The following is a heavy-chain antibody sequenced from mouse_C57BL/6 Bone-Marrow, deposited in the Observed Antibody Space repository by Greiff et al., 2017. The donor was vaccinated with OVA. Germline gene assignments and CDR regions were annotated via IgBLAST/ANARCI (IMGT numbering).Heavy chain of an antibody. V-gene: IGHV2-6*01. D-gene: IGHD1-1*01. J-gene: IGHJ3*01. Sequence: LVAPSQSLSITCTVSGFSLTSYGVDWVRQSPGKGLEWLGVIWGVGSTNYNSALKSRLSISKDNSKSQVFLKMNSLQTDDTAMYYCAIYYGSRRAWFAYWGQGTLVTVSA. CDR3: AIYYGSRRAWFAY. CDR2: IWGVGST. CDR1: GFSLTSYG.